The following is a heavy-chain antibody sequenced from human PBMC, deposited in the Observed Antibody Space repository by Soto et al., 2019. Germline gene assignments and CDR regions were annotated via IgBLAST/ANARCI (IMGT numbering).Heavy chain of an antibody. CDR3: AKGRGYSYGYFDC. V-gene: IGHV3-48*01. CDR2: ISSSSTI. J-gene: IGHJ4*02. CDR1: GFNFSSYR. Sequence: GGSLRLSCAASGFNFSSYRMNWVRQAPGKGLEWVSYISSSSTIYYADSVKGRFTISRDNSKNTLYLQMNGLRAEDTAIYYCAKGRGYSYGYFDCWGQGTLVTVSS. D-gene: IGHD5-18*01.